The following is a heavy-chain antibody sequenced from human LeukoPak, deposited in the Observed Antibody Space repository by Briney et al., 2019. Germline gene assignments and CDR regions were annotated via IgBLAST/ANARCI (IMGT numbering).Heavy chain of an antibody. V-gene: IGHV3-7*01. CDR1: GFTFSSYW. Sequence: GGSLRLSCAGSGFTFSSYWMSWVRQAPGKGLEWVANIKQDGSEKYYVDSVKGRFTISRDNAKNSLYLQMNSLRAEDTAVYYCARDDAFDIWGQGTMVTASS. J-gene: IGHJ3*02. CDR3: ARDDAFDI. CDR2: IKQDGSEK.